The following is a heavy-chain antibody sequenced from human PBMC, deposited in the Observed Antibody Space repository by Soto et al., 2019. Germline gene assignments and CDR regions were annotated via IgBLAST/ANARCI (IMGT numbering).Heavy chain of an antibody. CDR3: ARGGSNSSSWSYFDY. CDR2: ISYDGSNK. V-gene: IGHV3-30-3*01. CDR1: GFTFSSYA. D-gene: IGHD6-13*01. J-gene: IGHJ4*02. Sequence: GGSLRLSCAASGFTFSSYAMHWVRQAPGKGLEWVAVISYDGSNKYYADSVKGRFTISRDNSENTLYLQMNSLRAEDTAVYYCARGGSNSSSWSYFDYWGQGTLVTVS.